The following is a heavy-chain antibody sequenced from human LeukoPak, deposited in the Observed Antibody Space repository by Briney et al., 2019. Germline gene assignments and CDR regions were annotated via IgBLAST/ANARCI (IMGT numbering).Heavy chain of an antibody. J-gene: IGHJ4*02. CDR3: ARRPYYYDSSGYFDY. V-gene: IGHV4-59*08. CDR1: GGSISSYY. Sequence: PSETLSLTCTVSGGSISSYYRSWIRQPPGKGLEWIGYIYYSGSTNYNPSLKSRVTISVDTSKNQFSLKLSSVTAADTAVYYCARRPYYYDSSGYFDYWGQGTLVTVSS. D-gene: IGHD3-22*01. CDR2: IYYSGST.